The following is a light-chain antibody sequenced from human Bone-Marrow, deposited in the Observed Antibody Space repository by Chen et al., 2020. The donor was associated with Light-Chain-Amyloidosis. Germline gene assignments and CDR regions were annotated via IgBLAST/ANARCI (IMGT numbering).Light chain of an antibody. V-gene: IGLV2-14*01. CDR2: AVS. CDR3: SSFTSSSSYV. J-gene: IGLJ1*01. Sequence: QSALTQPASVSGSPGQSITISCTGTSGDVGTYNYVSWYQQHPGKAPKVMIYAVSNRPSGVSNRFSCSKAGNPASLTISGLQAEDEADYYCSSFTSSSSYVFGPGTKVTVL. CDR1: SGDVGTYNY.